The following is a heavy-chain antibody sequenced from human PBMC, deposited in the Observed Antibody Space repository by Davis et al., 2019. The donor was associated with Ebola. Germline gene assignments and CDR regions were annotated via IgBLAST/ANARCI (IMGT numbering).Heavy chain of an antibody. CDR2: ISSSSSYI. D-gene: IGHD4-23*01. Sequence: GGSLRLSCAASGFTFSSYAMSWVRQAPGKGLEWVSSISSSSSYIYYADSVKGRFTISRDNAKNSLYLQMNSLRAEDTAVYYCARGPIYGGYLDYWGQGTLVTVSS. V-gene: IGHV3-21*01. J-gene: IGHJ4*02. CDR1: GFTFSSYA. CDR3: ARGPIYGGYLDY.